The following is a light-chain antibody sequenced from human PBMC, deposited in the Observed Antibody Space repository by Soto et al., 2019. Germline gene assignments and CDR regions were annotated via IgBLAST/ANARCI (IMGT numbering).Light chain of an antibody. CDR1: SSNIGAGYD. J-gene: IGLJ3*02. Sequence: QSVLTQPPSVSGAPGQRVTISCTGSSSNIGAGYDVRWYQQLPGTAPKLLIYRNSNRPSGVPDRFSGSKSGTSASLAITGLQAEDEADYYCQSYDSSLSGSVFGGGTKLTVL. CDR2: RNS. V-gene: IGLV1-40*01. CDR3: QSYDSSLSGSV.